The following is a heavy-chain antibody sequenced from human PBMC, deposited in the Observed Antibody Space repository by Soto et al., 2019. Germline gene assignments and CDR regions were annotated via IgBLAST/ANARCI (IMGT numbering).Heavy chain of an antibody. J-gene: IGHJ6*02. V-gene: IGHV3-30*03. CDR3: AGALENPSFYSGLDF. D-gene: IGHD1-1*01. CDR2: TTYDGGIK. Sequence: PGGSLRLSCAASGFSFSSYCMEWVRLAPGKGLEWVAATTYDGGIKHYVDSVKGRFTISRDNSKNSLYLQMNSLRVEDTANYYCAGALENPSFYSGLDFWGQGTTVTVSS. CDR1: GFSFSSYC.